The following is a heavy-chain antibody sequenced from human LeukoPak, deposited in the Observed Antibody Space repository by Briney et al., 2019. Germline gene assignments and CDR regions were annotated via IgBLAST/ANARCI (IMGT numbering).Heavy chain of an antibody. CDR1: GFTFSSYW. J-gene: IGHJ1*01. CDR3: ARDQYEGRYFDWLLSANRDEYFQH. Sequence: PGGSLRLSCAASGFTFSSYWMSWVRQAPGKGLEWVANIKQDGSEKYYVDSVKGRFTISRDNAKNSLYLQMNSLRAEDTAVYYCARDQYEGRYFDWLLSANRDEYFQHWGQGTLVTVSS. CDR2: IKQDGSEK. D-gene: IGHD3-9*01. V-gene: IGHV3-7*01.